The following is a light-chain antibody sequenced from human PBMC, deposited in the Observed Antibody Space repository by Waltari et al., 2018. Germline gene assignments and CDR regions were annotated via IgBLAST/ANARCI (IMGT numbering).Light chain of an antibody. CDR1: QSVSSSY. V-gene: IGKV3-20*01. CDR2: GAS. J-gene: IGKJ4*01. CDR3: QQYGTSPPLT. Sequence: EIVLTQSPGTLSLSPGERATLSCRASQSVSSSYLAWYQHKPGQAPRLVSYGASSRAAGIPDRFSGSGSGTDFTLTISRLEPEDFAVYYCQQYGTSPPLTFGGGTKVEIK.